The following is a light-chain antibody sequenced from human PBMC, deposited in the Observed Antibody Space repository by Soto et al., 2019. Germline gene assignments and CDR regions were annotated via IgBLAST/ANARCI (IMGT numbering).Light chain of an antibody. Sequence: EIVMTQSPATLSVSPGERATLSCRASQSVGSNLAWYQQKPGQAPRLLIYGAYTRATGIPARFSGSGSGTEFTLTISSLQSEDFAVYYCQQYNNWPPLTFGGGTKVAIK. V-gene: IGKV3-15*01. CDR2: GAY. CDR1: QSVGSN. J-gene: IGKJ4*01. CDR3: QQYNNWPPLT.